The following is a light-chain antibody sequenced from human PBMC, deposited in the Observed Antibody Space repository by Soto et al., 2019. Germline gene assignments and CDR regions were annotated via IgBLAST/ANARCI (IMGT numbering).Light chain of an antibody. Sequence: QSVLTQPASGSGSPAETMTISCTGTSSDVGEYNYVSWYQQHPGKASKLMIYEVSNRPSGVSNRFSGSKSGNTASLIVSGLQAVDEAHYYCSSYTSCSTSYLFG. CDR2: EVS. V-gene: IGLV2-14*01. J-gene: IGLJ1*01. CDR3: SSYTSCSTSYL. CDR1: SSDVGEYNY.